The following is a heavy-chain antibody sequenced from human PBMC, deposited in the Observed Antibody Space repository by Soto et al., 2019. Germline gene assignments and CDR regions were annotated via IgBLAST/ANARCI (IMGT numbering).Heavy chain of an antibody. D-gene: IGHD2-15*01. CDR3: AKAGYCTGVSCYFYYFDS. J-gene: IGHJ4*02. V-gene: IGHV3-23*01. CDR1: GYTFNNYA. Sequence: EVQLLESGGGFLQPGGSLRLSCSASGYTFNNYAMAWVRQAPGEGLERVSGISGSGATPYYADSVKGRFTISRDNSKNTLFLQMNSLSAEDTAVYFCAKAGYCTGVSCYFYYFDSWGQGTLVTVSS. CDR2: ISGSGATP.